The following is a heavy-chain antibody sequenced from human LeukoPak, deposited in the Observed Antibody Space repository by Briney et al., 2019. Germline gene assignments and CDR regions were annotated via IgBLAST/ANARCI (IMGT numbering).Heavy chain of an antibody. CDR1: GFTFDDYG. CDR3: ARNPSMSYYYYMDV. Sequence: PGGSLRLSSAASGFTFDDYGMSWVRQAPGKGLEWVSGINWNGGSTGYADSVKGRFTISRDNAKNSLYLQMNSLRAEDTAFYYCARNPSMSYYYYMDVWGKGTTVTVSS. CDR2: INWNGGST. V-gene: IGHV3-20*04. J-gene: IGHJ6*03.